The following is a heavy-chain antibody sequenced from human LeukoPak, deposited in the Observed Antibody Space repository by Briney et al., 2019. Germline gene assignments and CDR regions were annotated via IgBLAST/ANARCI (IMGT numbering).Heavy chain of an antibody. J-gene: IGHJ5*02. CDR2: IRSKAYGRTA. CDR3: TISLFSKNWFDP. D-gene: IGHD3-16*02. Sequence: GGSLRLSCTASGFTFGGYAMTWVRQAPGKGLEWVGSIRSKAYGRTAEYAASVKARFTISRDDSTSIAYLQMNSLTSEDTSVYYCTISLFSKNWFDPWGQGTLVTVSS. V-gene: IGHV3-49*04. CDR1: GFTFGGYA.